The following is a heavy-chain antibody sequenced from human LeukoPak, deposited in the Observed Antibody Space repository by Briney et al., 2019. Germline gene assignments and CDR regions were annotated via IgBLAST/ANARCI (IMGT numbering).Heavy chain of an antibody. CDR2: IRYDGSNK. V-gene: IGHV3-30*02. D-gene: IGHD4-17*01. CDR3: AKDLRHDYGDYDDY. Sequence: PGGSLRLSCAASGFTFSSYGMHWDRQARGKELGWVAFIRYDGSNKSYADSVKGRFTISRDNSKNTLYLQMNSLRAEDTAVYYCAKDLRHDYGDYDDYWGQGTLVTVSS. J-gene: IGHJ4*02. CDR1: GFTFSSYG.